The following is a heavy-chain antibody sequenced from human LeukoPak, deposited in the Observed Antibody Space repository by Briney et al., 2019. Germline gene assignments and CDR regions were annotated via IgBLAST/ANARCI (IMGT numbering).Heavy chain of an antibody. J-gene: IGHJ4*02. CDR3: ARGYYYDSSGYHYFDY. Sequence: SETLSLTCTVSGYSISSGYYWAWIRQPPGKGLEWIGYIYYSGSTNYNPSLKSRVTISVDTSKNQFSLKLSSVTAADTAVYYCARGYYYDSSGYHYFDYWGQGTLVTVSS. V-gene: IGHV4-38-2*02. CDR1: GYSISSGYY. CDR2: IYYSGST. D-gene: IGHD3-22*01.